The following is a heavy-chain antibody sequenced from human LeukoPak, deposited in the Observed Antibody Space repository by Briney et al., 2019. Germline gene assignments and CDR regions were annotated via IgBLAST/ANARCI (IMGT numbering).Heavy chain of an antibody. CDR1: GGSVRRGNYY. Sequence: PSETLSLTCTVSGGSVRRGNYYWTWIRQPAGSGLEWIGRIYTSGTTDYNPSLRTRVTISVDASRNQFSLKLSSVTAADTAVYYCARAVGGSGWYRGTHWGQGTLVTVSS. CDR2: IYTSGTT. J-gene: IGHJ4*02. CDR3: ARAVGGSGWYRGTH. V-gene: IGHV4-61*02. D-gene: IGHD6-19*01.